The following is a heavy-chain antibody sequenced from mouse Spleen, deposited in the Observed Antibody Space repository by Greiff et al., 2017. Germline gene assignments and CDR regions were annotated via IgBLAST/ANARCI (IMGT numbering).Heavy chain of an antibody. CDR3: ARDYGPTFDY. J-gene: IGHJ2*01. CDR1: GYTFTSYW. D-gene: IGHD1-1*01. Sequence: QVQLQQPGAELVRPGSSVKLSCKASGYTFTSYWMDWVKQRPGQGLEWIGNIYPSDSETHYNQKFKDKATLTVDKSSSTAYMQLSSLTSEDSAVYFCARDYGPTFDYWGQGTTLTVSS. V-gene: IGHV1-61*01. CDR2: IYPSDSET.